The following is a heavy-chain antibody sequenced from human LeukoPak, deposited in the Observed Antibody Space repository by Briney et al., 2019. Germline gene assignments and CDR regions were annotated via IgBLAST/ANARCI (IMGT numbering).Heavy chain of an antibody. V-gene: IGHV3-11*04. D-gene: IGHD2-2*01. J-gene: IGHJ6*03. CDR1: GFTFSDYY. CDR2: ISSSGSTI. Sequence: GGSLRLSCAASGFTFSDYYMSWIRQAPGKGLEWVSYISSSGSTIYYADSVKGRFTISRDNAKNSLYLQMNSLRAEDTAVYYCARDVCSSTSCHRYYYYMDVRGKGTTVTVSS. CDR3: ARDVCSSTSCHRYYYYMDV.